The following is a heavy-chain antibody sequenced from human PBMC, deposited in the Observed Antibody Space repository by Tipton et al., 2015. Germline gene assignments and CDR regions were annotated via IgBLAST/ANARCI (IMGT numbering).Heavy chain of an antibody. CDR2: ISGGGTYI. Sequence: SLRLSCAVYGFTFDTYTMNWVRQPPGKGLEWVSSISGGGTYIFYADSVKGRFIISRDNAKNSLYLQTNSLRVEDTAVYYCAGVRRVGLSCQCGVDVWGQVTTVTVSS. V-gene: IGHV3-21*01. J-gene: IGHJ6*02. CDR3: AGVRRVGLSCQCGVDV. CDR1: GFTFDTYT. D-gene: IGHD2-2*01.